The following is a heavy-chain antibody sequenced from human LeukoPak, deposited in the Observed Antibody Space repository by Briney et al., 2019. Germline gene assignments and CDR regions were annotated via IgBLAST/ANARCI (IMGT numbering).Heavy chain of an antibody. CDR2: ISAYNGNT. J-gene: IGHJ4*02. Sequence: AASVKVSCKASGYTFTSYGISWVRQAPGQGLEWMGWISAYNGNTNYAQKLQGRVTMTTDTSTSTAYMELRSLRSDDAAVYYCARSIFVRAGPVHPDYWGQGTLVTVSS. D-gene: IGHD6-19*01. CDR1: GYTFTSYG. CDR3: ARSIFVRAGPVHPDY. V-gene: IGHV1-18*01.